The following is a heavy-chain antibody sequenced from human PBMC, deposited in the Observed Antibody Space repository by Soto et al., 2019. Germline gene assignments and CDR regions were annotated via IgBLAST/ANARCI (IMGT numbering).Heavy chain of an antibody. V-gene: IGHV3-23*01. CDR1: GFTFISYA. J-gene: IGHJ4*02. CDR2: ISGSGGST. Sequence: EVQLLESGGGLVQPGGSLRLSCAASGFTFISYAMSWVRQAPGKGLEWVSAISGSGGSTYYADSVKGRFTISRDNSKNTLYLQMNSLRAEDTAVYYCAKGTYYYDSSGYYPFYYFDYWGQGTLVTVSS. D-gene: IGHD3-22*01. CDR3: AKGTYYYDSSGYYPFYYFDY.